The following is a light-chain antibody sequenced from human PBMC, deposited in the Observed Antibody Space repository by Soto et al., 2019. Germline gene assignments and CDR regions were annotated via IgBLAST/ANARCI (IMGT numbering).Light chain of an antibody. J-gene: IGKJ2*01. CDR3: QQYKSYSPYT. CDR2: DAS. Sequence: IQMTQSPSTLSASVGDRVTITCRASQDINTWLAWYQQKPGKAPKLLVYDASILESGVPSRFSGSGYATEFTLTISGLQPDDFATYYCQQYKSYSPYTFGQGTKLDI. CDR1: QDINTW. V-gene: IGKV1-5*01.